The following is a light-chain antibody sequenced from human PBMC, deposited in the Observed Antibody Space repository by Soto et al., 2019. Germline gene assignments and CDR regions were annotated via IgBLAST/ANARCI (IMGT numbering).Light chain of an antibody. CDR2: EGS. J-gene: IGLJ1*01. CDR1: SSDVGSYNL. V-gene: IGLV2-14*02. Sequence: QSALTQPASVSGSPGQSITISCTGTSSDVGSYNLVSWYQQHPGKAPKLMIYEGSKRPSGVSNRFSGSKSGNTASLTISGLQAEDEADYFCNSYTSGSTYVFGGGTKLTVL. CDR3: NSYTSGSTYV.